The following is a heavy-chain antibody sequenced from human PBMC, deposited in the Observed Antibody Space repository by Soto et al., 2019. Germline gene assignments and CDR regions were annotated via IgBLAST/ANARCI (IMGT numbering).Heavy chain of an antibody. V-gene: IGHV3-15*07. CDR3: AWDNSGRFRTDH. D-gene: IGHD4-4*01. J-gene: IGHJ4*02. CDR2: IKSKGGGETK. CDR1: GLKFSDAW. Sequence: EVQLVESGGGLVKPGDSLRLSCAVSGLKFSDAWMNWVRQAPVKGLEWVGRIKSKGGGETKDYAAPVKGRFAISRDDSRYTLYLQMNSLKIDDTAVYYCAWDNSGRFRTDHWGQGTLVTVS.